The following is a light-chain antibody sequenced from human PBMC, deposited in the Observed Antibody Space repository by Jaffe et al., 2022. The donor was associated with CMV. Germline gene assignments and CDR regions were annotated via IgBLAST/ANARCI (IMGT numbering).Light chain of an antibody. CDR2: GAS. CDR3: QQSSNWPLIT. V-gene: IGKV3-15*01. J-gene: IGKJ3*01. CDR1: QSVTGD. Sequence: EVVMTQSPATLSVSPGERATLSCRASQSVTGDLAWYQQKPGQAPRLLIYGASTRAPDVPARFSGSGSGTEFTLTISSLQSEDFAVYYCQQSSNWPLITFGPGTTVNIK.